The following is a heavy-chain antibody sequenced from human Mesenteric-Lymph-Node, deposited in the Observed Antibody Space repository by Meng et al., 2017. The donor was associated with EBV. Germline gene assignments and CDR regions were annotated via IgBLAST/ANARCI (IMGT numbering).Heavy chain of an antibody. J-gene: IGHJ5*02. V-gene: IGHV2-5*02. Sequence: QITLKESGPTLVKPTQTLTLTCTFSGFSLSTSGVGVGWIRQPPGKALEWLVLIYWDDDKRYSPSLKSRLTITKDTSKNQVVLTMTNMDPVDTATYYCAHRHGYYDHPGSWFDPWGQGTLVTVSS. D-gene: IGHD3-22*01. CDR2: IYWDDDK. CDR1: GFSLSTSGVG. CDR3: AHRHGYYDHPGSWFDP.